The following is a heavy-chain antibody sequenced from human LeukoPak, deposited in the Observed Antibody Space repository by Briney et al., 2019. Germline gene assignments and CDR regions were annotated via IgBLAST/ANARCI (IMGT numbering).Heavy chain of an antibody. CDR3: DKGARIEWAGTTCDY. CDR1: GLSFSSYF. J-gene: IGHJ4*02. V-gene: IGHV3-23*01. Sequence: PGGSLRLSCAATGLSFSSYFMSWVRQAPGKGLEWVSAISGSGGSTYYADSVRGRFTISRDNSENTLYLQMNSLRAEDTAVYYWDKGARIEWAGTTCDYWGQGTLVTVSS. D-gene: IGHD6-19*01. CDR2: ISGSGGST.